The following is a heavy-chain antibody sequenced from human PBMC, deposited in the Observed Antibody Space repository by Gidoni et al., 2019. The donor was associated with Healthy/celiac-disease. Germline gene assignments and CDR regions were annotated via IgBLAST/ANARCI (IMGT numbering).Heavy chain of an antibody. CDR3: AKDMTPYVVGATNAFDI. CDR2: ISCNSGSI. CDR1: GFTFDDYA. D-gene: IGHD1-26*01. Sequence: EVQLVASGGGLVQPGRSLRLSCAASGFTFDDYAMHWVRQAPGKGHGWVSCISCNSGSIGYADSVKGRLTISRDNAKNSLYLQMNSLRAEDTALYYCAKDMTPYVVGATNAFDIWGQGTMVTVSS. J-gene: IGHJ3*02. V-gene: IGHV3-9*01.